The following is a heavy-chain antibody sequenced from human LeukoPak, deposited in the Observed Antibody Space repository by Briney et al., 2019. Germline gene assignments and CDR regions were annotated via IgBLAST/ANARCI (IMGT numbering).Heavy chain of an antibody. CDR1: GFTFSAYG. V-gene: IGHV3-23*01. Sequence: GGTLRLSCAASGFTFSAYGMTRVRQAPGTRLESGSHFSDRGDNTYYADPVQRRFTISRDNSNNTVSLQMDRLSADDTAVYYCANRDHHYYYYYMDVWGKGTTVTVSS. J-gene: IGHJ6*03. D-gene: IGHD1-14*01. CDR2: FSDRGDNT. CDR3: ANRDHHYYYYYMDV.